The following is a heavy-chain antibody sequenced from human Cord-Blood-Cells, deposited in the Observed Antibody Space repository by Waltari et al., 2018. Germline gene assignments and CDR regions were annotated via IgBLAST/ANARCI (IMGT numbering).Heavy chain of an antibody. CDR2: ISSSSSTI. V-gene: IGHV3-48*02. CDR1: GFTFGSYS. CDR3: ARDLQISVVVITPFDY. J-gene: IGHJ4*02. D-gene: IGHD3-22*01. Sequence: EVQLVESGGGLVQPGGSLRLSCAASGFTFGSYSFNWVRQAPGKGLEWVSYISSSSSTIYYADSVKGRFTISRDNAKNSLYLQMNSLRDEDTAVYYCARDLQISVVVITPFDYWGQGTLVTVSS.